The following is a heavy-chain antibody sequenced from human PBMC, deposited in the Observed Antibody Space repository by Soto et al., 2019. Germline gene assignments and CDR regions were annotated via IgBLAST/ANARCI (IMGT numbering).Heavy chain of an antibody. Sequence: SETLSLTGTVSDGAISSSSYYWGWIRQPPGKGLEWIGSIYYSGSTYYNPSLKGRVTISVDTSKNQFSLKLSSVTAADTAVYYCARQDIVVVLAATWWFDPWGQGTLVTAPQ. V-gene: IGHV4-39*01. CDR1: DGAISSSSYY. CDR3: ARQDIVVVLAATWWFDP. CDR2: IYYSGST. J-gene: IGHJ5*02. D-gene: IGHD2-15*01.